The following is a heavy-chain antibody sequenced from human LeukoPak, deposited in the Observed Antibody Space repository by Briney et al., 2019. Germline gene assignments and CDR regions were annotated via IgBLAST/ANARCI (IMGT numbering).Heavy chain of an antibody. CDR2: IEWNGVGT. D-gene: IGHD3/OR15-3a*01. CDR1: RVTFKEYG. V-gene: IGHV3-9*01. CDR3: AEHIRDTRFYSFFGLDV. Sequence: VRSLRLSCAPTRVTFKEYGMHSVGEPPGHGLEWLSSIEWNGVGTEYADSGNARFTFSRENAKNSLYLQLSSLMSQDQALYCCAEHIRDTRFYSFFGLDVWGQGTLLTVSS. J-gene: IGHJ4*02.